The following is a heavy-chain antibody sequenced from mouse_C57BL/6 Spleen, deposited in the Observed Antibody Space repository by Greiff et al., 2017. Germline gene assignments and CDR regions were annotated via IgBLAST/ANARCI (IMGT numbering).Heavy chain of an antibody. J-gene: IGHJ1*03. CDR3: ARGVITTGGFDG. CDR2: IDPANGNT. V-gene: IGHV14-3*01. Sequence: VQLQQSVAALVRPGASVKLSCTASGFNIKNTYMHWVKQRPEQGLEWIGRIDPANGNTKYAPKFQGQATITADTSSNTAYLQLSRLTSVDTAICYCARGVITTGGFDGWGTGTTVTVSS. CDR1: GFNIKNTY. D-gene: IGHD1-1*01.